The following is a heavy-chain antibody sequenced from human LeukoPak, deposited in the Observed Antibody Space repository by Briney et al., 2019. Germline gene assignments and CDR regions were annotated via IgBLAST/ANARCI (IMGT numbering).Heavy chain of an antibody. D-gene: IGHD3/OR15-3a*01. J-gene: IGHJ4*02. V-gene: IGHV1-18*01. CDR3: ARDRFLDWLPYGFDY. Sequence: ASVKVSCKASGYTFTSYGISWVRQAPGQGLEWMGWISAYNGNTNYAPKLQGRVTMTTDTSTSTAYMELRSLRSDDTAVYYCARDRFLDWLPYGFDYWGQGTLVTVSS. CDR1: GYTFTSYG. CDR2: ISAYNGNT.